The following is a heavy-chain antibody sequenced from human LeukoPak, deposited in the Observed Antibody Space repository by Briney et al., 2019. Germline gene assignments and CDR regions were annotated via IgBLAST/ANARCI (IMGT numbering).Heavy chain of an antibody. CDR2: IYSDRST. CDR1: GFTVSSKY. V-gene: IGHV3-66*01. Sequence: GGPLRLSCAASGFTVSSKYMSWVRQAPGKALEGVSVIYSDRSTYYADSVKGRFTISRDNSKNTLYLQMNSLRAEDTAVYYCARDWRRHYYDSSGYSPFGYWGQGTLVTVSS. D-gene: IGHD3-22*01. CDR3: ARDWRRHYYDSSGYSPFGY. J-gene: IGHJ4*02.